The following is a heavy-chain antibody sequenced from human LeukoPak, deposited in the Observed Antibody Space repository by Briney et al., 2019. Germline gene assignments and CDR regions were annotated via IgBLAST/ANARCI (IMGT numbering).Heavy chain of an antibody. CDR1: GFTFSSYA. V-gene: IGHV3-23*01. J-gene: IGHJ4*02. CDR3: AKDNSYGWGLPSFDY. Sequence: PGGSLRLSCAASGFTFSSYAMSWVRQAPGKGLEWVSAISGSGGSTYYANSVKGRFTISRDNSKNTLYLQMNSLRAEDTAVYYCAKDNSYGWGLPSFDYWGQGTLVTVSS. D-gene: IGHD1-26*01. CDR2: ISGSGGST.